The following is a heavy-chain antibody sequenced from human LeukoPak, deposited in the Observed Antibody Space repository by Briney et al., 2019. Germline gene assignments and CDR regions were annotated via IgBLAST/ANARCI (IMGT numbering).Heavy chain of an antibody. CDR2: IIPIFGTA. Sequence: SVKVSCKASGGTFSSYAISWVRQAPGQGLEWMGGIIPIFGTANYAQKFQGRVTITADESTSTAYMELSSLRSEDTAVYYCARAGCEAAYCGGDSEGIDAFDTWGQGTMVTVSS. V-gene: IGHV1-69*13. J-gene: IGHJ3*02. CDR3: ARAGCEAAYCGGDSEGIDAFDT. CDR1: GGTFSSYA. D-gene: IGHD2-21*01.